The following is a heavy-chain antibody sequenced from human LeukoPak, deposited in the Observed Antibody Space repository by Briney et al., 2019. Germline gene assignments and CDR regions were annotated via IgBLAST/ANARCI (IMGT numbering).Heavy chain of an antibody. CDR1: GGTFSSYA. V-gene: IGHV1-69*05. CDR3: AREVAAPRFDY. J-gene: IGHJ4*02. CDR2: IIPIFGTA. D-gene: IGHD6-13*01. Sequence: ASVKVSCKASGGTFSSYAISWVRQAPGQGLEWMGRIIPIFGTANYAKKFQGRVTITTDESTSTAYMELSRLRYEDTAVYYCAREVAAPRFDYWGQGTLVTVSS.